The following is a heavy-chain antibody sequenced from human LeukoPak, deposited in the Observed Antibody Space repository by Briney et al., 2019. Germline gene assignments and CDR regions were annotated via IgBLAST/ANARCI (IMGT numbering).Heavy chain of an antibody. CDR3: ASYPYGGVAAAGTVY. J-gene: IGHJ4*02. Sequence: PGGSLRLSCAASGFTFSNFGMNWVRQAPGRGLEWVSGISGGGDTTYYADSVKGRFTISRDNAKNSLYLQMNSLRAEDTAVYYCASYPYGGVAAAGTVYWGQGTLVTVSS. CDR1: GFTFSNFG. CDR2: ISGGGDTT. D-gene: IGHD6-13*01. V-gene: IGHV3-21*01.